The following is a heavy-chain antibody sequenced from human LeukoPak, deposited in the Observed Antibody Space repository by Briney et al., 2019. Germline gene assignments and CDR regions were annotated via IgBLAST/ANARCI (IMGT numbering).Heavy chain of an antibody. J-gene: IGHJ4*02. V-gene: IGHV1-69*04. Sequence: SVKVSCKASGGTFSSYAISWVRQAPGQGLEWMGRIIPILGIANYAQKFQGRVTITADKSTGTAYMELSSLRSEDTAVYYCASHSSSWDYWGQGTLVTVSS. CDR2: IIPILGIA. CDR3: ASHSSSWDY. D-gene: IGHD6-13*01. CDR1: GGTFSSYA.